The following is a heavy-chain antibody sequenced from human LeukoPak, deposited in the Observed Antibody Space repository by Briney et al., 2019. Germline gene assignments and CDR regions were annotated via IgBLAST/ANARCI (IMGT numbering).Heavy chain of an antibody. V-gene: IGHV4-34*01. CDR3: ARARAMVDY. CDR2: INHSGST. Sequence: SETLSLNCAVYGGSFSGYYWSWIRQPPGKGLEWIGEINHSGSTNYNPSLKSRVTISVDTSKNQFSLKLSSVTAADTAVYYCARARAMVDYWGQGTLVTVSS. D-gene: IGHD5-18*01. J-gene: IGHJ4*02. CDR1: GGSFSGYY.